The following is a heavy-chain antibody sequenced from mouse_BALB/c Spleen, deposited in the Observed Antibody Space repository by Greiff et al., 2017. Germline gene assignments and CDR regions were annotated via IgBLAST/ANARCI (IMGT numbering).Heavy chain of an antibody. V-gene: IGHV1-87*01. D-gene: IGHD2-2*01. CDR2: IYPGDGDT. J-gene: IGHJ2*01. CDR1: GYTFTSYW. Sequence: VQLQQSGAELARPGASVKLSCKASGYTFTSYWMQWVKQRPGQGLEWIGAIYPGDGDTRYTQKFKGKATLTADKSSSTAYMQLSSLASEDSAVYYCARKENGYGFDYWGQGTTLTVSS. CDR3: ARKENGYGFDY.